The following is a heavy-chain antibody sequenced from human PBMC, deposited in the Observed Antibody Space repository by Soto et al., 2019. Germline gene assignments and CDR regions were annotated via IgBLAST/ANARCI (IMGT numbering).Heavy chain of an antibody. CDR2: IYYSGST. J-gene: IGHJ5*02. D-gene: IGHD4-17*01. V-gene: IGHV4-39*02. Sequence: SETLSLTCTVSGGSISSSNYYWGWIRQPPGKGLEWIGSIYYSGSTYYNPSLKSRVTISVDTSKNHFSLKLSSVTAADTAVYYCARETVGSVTTYPDPWGQGTSVTVSS. CDR3: ARETVGSVTTYPDP. CDR1: GGSISSSNYY.